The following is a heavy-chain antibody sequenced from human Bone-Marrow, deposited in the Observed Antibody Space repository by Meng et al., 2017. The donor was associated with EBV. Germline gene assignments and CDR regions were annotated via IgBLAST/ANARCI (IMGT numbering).Heavy chain of an antibody. J-gene: IGHJ4*02. Sequence: QGSLVCAGEGLVKPGGSLRLSCVASGFTLNDYYMGWIRQAPGKGLEWVAHISSTSRTVDYADSVKGRFIISRDNARNSVYLQMNSLRDEDTAVYYCARDSTLDHFDLWGQGTVVTVSS. CDR2: ISSTSRTV. V-gene: IGHV3-11*01. CDR3: ARDSTLDHFDL. CDR1: GFTLNDYY. D-gene: IGHD1-1*01.